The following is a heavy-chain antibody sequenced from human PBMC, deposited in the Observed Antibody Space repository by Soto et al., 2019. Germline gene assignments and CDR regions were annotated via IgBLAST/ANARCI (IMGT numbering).Heavy chain of an antibody. CDR3: ARASEGDWNLRGAFDI. D-gene: IGHD1-1*01. CDR1: GFTFSSYS. Sequence: EVQLVESGGGLVQPGGSLRLSCAASGFTFSSYSMNWVRQAPGKGLEWVSYISSSSSTIYYADSVKGRFTISRDNAKNSLYLQMNSLRDEDTAVYYCARASEGDWNLRGAFDIWGQGTMVTVSS. V-gene: IGHV3-48*02. J-gene: IGHJ3*02. CDR2: ISSSSSTI.